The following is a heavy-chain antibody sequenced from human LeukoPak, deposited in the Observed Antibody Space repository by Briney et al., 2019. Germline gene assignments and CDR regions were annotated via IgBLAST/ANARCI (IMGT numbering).Heavy chain of an antibody. CDR2: IRSDGANE. D-gene: IGHD3-3*01. CDR3: VILSTIFGVISV. CDR1: GFNFSTYG. Sequence: GGSLRLSCAASGFNFSTYGIHWVRQAPGKGLEWVAFIRSDGANEFADSVKGRFTISRDNSKNSLYLHMGSLRPEDTAVYYCVILSTIFGVISVWGQGTLVTVSS. V-gene: IGHV3-30*02. J-gene: IGHJ4*02.